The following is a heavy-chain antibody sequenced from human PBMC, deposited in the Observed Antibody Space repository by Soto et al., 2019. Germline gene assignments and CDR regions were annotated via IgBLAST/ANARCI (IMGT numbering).Heavy chain of an antibody. J-gene: IGHJ6*02. CDR2: INHSGST. D-gene: IGHD3-10*01. V-gene: IGHV4-34*01. Sequence: SETLSLTCAVYGGYFSGYYWSWIRQPPGKGLEWIGEINHSGSTNYNPSLKSRVTISVDTSKNQFSLKLSSVTAADTAVYYCGRKAILLWFGSLHYYYGMDVWGQGTTVTVSS. CDR1: GGYFSGYY. CDR3: GRKAILLWFGSLHYYYGMDV.